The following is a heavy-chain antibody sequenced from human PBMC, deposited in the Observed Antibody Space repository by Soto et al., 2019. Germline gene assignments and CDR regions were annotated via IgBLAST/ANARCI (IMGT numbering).Heavy chain of an antibody. V-gene: IGHV1-69*02. CDR3: ATGSGRGFFDY. CDR1: GGTFSSYT. Sequence: QVQLVQSGAEVKKPGSSVKVSCKASGGTFSSYTISWVRQAPGQGLEWMGRILPILGIANYAQKFQGRVTVTADQSTSTAYMELRSLTSEDTAVYYCATGSGRGFFDYWGQGTLVTASS. D-gene: IGHD3-10*01. CDR2: ILPILGIA. J-gene: IGHJ4*02.